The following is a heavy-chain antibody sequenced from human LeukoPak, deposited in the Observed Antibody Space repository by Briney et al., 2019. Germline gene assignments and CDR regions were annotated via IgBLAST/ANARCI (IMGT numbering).Heavy chain of an antibody. J-gene: IGHJ4*02. CDR3: ARGSNYYDSSYFDY. D-gene: IGHD3-22*01. V-gene: IGHV3-30-3*01. Sequence: GGSLRLSCAASGFTFSSYAMHWVRQAPGKGLEWVAVISYDGSNKYYADSVKGRFTIFRDNSKNTLYLQMNSLRAEDTAVYYCARGSNYYDSSYFDYWGQGTLVTVSS. CDR1: GFTFSSYA. CDR2: ISYDGSNK.